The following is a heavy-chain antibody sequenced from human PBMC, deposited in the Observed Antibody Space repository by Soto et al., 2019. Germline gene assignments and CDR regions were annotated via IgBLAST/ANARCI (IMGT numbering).Heavy chain of an antibody. CDR1: GFSLNNPRMG. Sequence: QVTLKESGPVLVRPTETLTLTGTVSGFSLNNPRMGVTWIRQPPGKALEWLAHFFSNDEKSYNTSLENRLSISKDTSKSQVVLTMTNMDPVDTATYYCARIRWNFGYSLGLDYWGPGTLVTVSS. CDR3: ARIRWNFGYSLGLDY. CDR2: FFSNDEK. D-gene: IGHD3-22*01. V-gene: IGHV2-26*01. J-gene: IGHJ4*02.